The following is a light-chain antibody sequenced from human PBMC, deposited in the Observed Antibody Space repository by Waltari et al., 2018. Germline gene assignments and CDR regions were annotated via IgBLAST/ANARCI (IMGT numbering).Light chain of an antibody. CDR2: AVI. J-gene: IGLJ1*01. V-gene: IGLV2-23*02. CDR1: TSEVGNYNL. CDR3: CSYAGSGTYV. Sequence: QSALTPPASVSGTPGQSITISFTGTTSEVGNYNLASWYQQHPGKAPKLMICAVIKRPSGVSDRFSGSKSGNTASLTISGLQAEDEADYYCCSYAGSGTYVFGTGTKVTVL.